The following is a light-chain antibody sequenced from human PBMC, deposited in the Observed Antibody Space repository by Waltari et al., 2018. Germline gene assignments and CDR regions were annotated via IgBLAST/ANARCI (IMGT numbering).Light chain of an antibody. V-gene: IGLV3-1*01. CDR3: QAWDSTTGV. CDR1: NLGQKY. J-gene: IGLJ1*01. CDR2: QDS. Sequence: SSELTPPSSVSVSPGRTARIPCPGDNLGQKYAYWYQQKPGQSPVLVIYQDSERPSGIPERFSGSNSGHTATLTISGAQAMDEADYYCQAWDSTTGVFGTGTKVTVL.